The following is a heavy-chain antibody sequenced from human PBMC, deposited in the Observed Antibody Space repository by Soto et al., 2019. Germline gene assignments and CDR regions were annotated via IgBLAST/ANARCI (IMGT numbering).Heavy chain of an antibody. Sequence: SETLSLTCTVSGTSINSYYWSWIRQPPGKGLEWIGYIFYSGSTNYNPSLKSRVTVSVDTSKNQFSLKLSSVTAAETAVYYCARDRYYDNSGRYYYYYGMDVWGQGTTVTVSS. CDR3: ARDRYYDNSGRYYYYYGMDV. J-gene: IGHJ6*02. V-gene: IGHV4-59*01. CDR1: GTSINSYY. D-gene: IGHD3-22*01. CDR2: IFYSGST.